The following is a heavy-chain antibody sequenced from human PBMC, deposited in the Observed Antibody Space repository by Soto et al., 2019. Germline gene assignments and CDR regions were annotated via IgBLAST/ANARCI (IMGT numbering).Heavy chain of an antibody. D-gene: IGHD5-18*01. CDR1: GGSIRTYY. J-gene: IGHJ4*02. V-gene: IGHV4-59*01. CDR2: MYYGGST. Sequence: SETLSLTCTVSGGSIRTYYWNWIRQPPGKGLEWIGYMYYGGSTNYNPSLKSRVTVSGDTSKNDFSLKLTSVTAADTAVYYCARATAMFLGDYWGQGTLVTVS. CDR3: ARATAMFLGDY.